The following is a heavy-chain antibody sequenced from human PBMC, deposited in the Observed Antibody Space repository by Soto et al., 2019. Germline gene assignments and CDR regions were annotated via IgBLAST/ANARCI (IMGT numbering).Heavy chain of an antibody. CDR2: IYYSGST. CDR3: ARHELAEYQLQHNWFDP. Sequence: SETLSLTCTVSGGSISSYYWSWIRQPPGKGLEWIGYIYYSGSTNYNPSLKSRVTISVDTSKNQFSLKLSSVTAADTAVYYCARHELAEYQLQHNWFDPWGQGTLVTVSS. V-gene: IGHV4-59*08. J-gene: IGHJ5*02. D-gene: IGHD2-2*01. CDR1: GGSISSYY.